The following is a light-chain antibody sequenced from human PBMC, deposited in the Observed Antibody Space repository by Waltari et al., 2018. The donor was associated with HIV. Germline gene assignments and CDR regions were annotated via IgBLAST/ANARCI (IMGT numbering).Light chain of an antibody. J-gene: IGLJ1*01. CDR2: GNS. Sequence: QSVLTQPPSVSGAPGQRVAIPCTGSSSNIGAGYDVHWYQQLPGTAPKRLIYGNSNRPSGVPDRFSGSKSGTSASLAITGLQAEDEADYYCQSYDTSLSGNYVFGTGTKVTVL. CDR3: QSYDTSLSGNYV. V-gene: IGLV1-40*01. CDR1: SSNIGAGYD.